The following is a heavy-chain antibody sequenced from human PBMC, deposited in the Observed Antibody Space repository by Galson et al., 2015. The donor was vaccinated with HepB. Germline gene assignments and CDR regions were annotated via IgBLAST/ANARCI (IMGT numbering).Heavy chain of an antibody. CDR3: ATNQYYWHARYLDL. J-gene: IGHJ2*01. CDR1: GFTFSSYA. CDR2: ISSNGGST. V-gene: IGHV3-64D*06. D-gene: IGHD1-20*01. Sequence: LRLSCAASGFTFSSYAMHWVRQAPGKGLEYVSAISSNGGSTYYADSVKGRFTISRDNSKNTLYLQMSSLRAEDTAVYYCATNQYYWHARYLDLWGRGTLVTVSS.